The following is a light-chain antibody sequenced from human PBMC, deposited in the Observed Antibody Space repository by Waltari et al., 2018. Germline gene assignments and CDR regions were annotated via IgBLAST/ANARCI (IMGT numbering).Light chain of an antibody. CDR1: SSNIGAGYD. CDR3: QSYDSSLSGSGV. V-gene: IGLV1-40*01. Sequence: QSVLTQPPSVSGAPGQRVTISCTGSSSNIGAGYDVHWYQQLPGTTPKLLIYGNSQRPSGVPDRFSGSTSGTSASLAITGLQAEDEADYYCQSYDSSLSGSGVFGGGTKLTVL. J-gene: IGLJ3*02. CDR2: GNS.